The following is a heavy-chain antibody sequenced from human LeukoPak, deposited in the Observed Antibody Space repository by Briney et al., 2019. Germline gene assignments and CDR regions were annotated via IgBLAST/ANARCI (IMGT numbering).Heavy chain of an antibody. CDR3: ATDLIHYYASGAKT. Sequence: GGSLRLSCAASGFTFSSYSMNWVRQAPGKGLEWVSSISSSSSYIYYADSVKGRFTISRDNAKNSLYLQMNSLRAEDTAVYYCATDLIHYYASGAKTWGQGTLVTVSS. D-gene: IGHD3-10*01. CDR2: ISSSSSYI. V-gene: IGHV3-21*01. CDR1: GFTFSSYS. J-gene: IGHJ5*02.